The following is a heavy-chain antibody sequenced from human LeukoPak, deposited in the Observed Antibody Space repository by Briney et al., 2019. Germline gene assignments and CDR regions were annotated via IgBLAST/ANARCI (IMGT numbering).Heavy chain of an antibody. CDR3: ARGEDYGGNVGY. D-gene: IGHD4-23*01. V-gene: IGHV1-69*04. CDR2: IIPILGIA. Sequence: ASVKVSCKASGGTFSSYAISWVRQAPGQGLEWMGRIIPILGIANYAQKFQGRVTITADKSTSTAYMELSSLRSEDTAVYYCARGEDYGGNVGYWGQGTLVTASS. CDR1: GGTFSSYA. J-gene: IGHJ4*02.